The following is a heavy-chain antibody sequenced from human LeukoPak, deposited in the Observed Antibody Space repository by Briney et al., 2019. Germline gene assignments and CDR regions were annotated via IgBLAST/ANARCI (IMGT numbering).Heavy chain of an antibody. CDR3: AKRSAESSGYFDY. J-gene: IGHJ4*02. V-gene: IGHV3-23*01. CDR2: ITGSGAFT. CDR1: GFDFSGSA. Sequence: GGSLRLSCAASGFDFSGSAIHWVRQASGKGLEWVSAITGSGAFTDYADSVKGRFTISRDNPKNTLYLQMNSLRAEDTAVYYCAKRSAESSGYFDYWGQGTLVTVSS. D-gene: IGHD6-19*01.